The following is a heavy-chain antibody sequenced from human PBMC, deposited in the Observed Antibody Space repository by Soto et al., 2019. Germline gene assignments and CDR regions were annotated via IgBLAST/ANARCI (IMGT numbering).Heavy chain of an antibody. CDR2: ISGGTTYT. CDR3: XXXXXSXXGMDV. J-gene: IGHJ6*02. Sequence: QVQVVESGGGLVKPGGSLRLSCTASGFTFSDYYMSWVRQAPGKGLEWLSYISGGTTYTNYADSVKGRFTISRDNAKNSVFLQMNSLRAEDTAVXXCXXXXXSXXGMDVWGQGATVTVSS. V-gene: IGHV3-11*05. CDR1: GFTFSDYY.